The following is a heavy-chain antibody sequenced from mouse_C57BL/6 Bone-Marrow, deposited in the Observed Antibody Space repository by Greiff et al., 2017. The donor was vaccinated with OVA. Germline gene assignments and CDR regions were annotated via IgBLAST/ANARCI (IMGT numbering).Heavy chain of an antibody. V-gene: IGHV1-72*01. CDR1: GYTFTSYW. CDR3: SIYYDYAY. J-gene: IGHJ3*01. Sequence: VQLQQPGAELVKPGASVKLSCKASGYTFTSYWMHWVKQRPGRGLEWSGRFEPNSGSTKYNEKFKSNATLTVDKPSSTAYLQLSSLTSEDSAVYYCSIYYDYAYWGRGTLVTVSA. D-gene: IGHD2-4*01. CDR2: FEPNSGST.